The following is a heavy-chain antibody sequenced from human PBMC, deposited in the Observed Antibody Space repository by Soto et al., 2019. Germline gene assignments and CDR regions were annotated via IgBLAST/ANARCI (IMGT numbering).Heavy chain of an antibody. V-gene: IGHV4-59*01. Sequence: SETLSLTCTVSGGSISSYYWSWIRQPPGKGLEWIGYIYYSGSTNYNPSLKSRVTISVDTSRNQFSLKLSSVTAADTAVYYCARDKQWQHSYGMDVWGQGTTVTVSS. CDR1: GGSISSYY. J-gene: IGHJ6*02. CDR3: ARDKQWQHSYGMDV. D-gene: IGHD6-19*01. CDR2: IYYSGST.